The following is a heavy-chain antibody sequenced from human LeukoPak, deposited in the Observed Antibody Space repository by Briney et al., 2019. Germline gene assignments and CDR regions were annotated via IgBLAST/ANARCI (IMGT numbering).Heavy chain of an antibody. CDR1: VYILIEIF. CDR3: VTEYLGH. CDR2: IDPEDGET. V-gene: IGHV1-24*01. J-gene: IGHJ4*02. Sequence: ASVKVSCKVSVYILIEIFIYWVRQAPGKGLEWMGGIDPEDGETIYAQKFQGRVTMTEDTSTGTAYMDLSSLTSEDTAVYYCVTEYLGHWGQGTLVIVSS.